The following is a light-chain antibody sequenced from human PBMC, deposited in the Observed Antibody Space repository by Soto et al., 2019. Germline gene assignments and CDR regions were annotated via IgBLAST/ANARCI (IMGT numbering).Light chain of an antibody. V-gene: IGLV2-14*01. CDR1: SSDVGGYNY. CDR3: SSYTGSNTLI. CDR2: EVT. Sequence: QSALTQPASLSGSPGQSITISCTGTSSDVGGYNYVSWYQQYPGKAPKVMIYEVTNRPSGVSSRFSGSKSGNTASLTISGLQAEDEADYYCSSYTGSNTLIFGGGTKVTVL. J-gene: IGLJ2*01.